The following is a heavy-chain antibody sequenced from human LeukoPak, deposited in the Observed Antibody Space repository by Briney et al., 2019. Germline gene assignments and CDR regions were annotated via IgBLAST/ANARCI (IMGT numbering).Heavy chain of an antibody. Sequence: SETLSLTCTVSGGSISSYYWSWIRQPPGKGLEWIGYIYYSGSTNYNPSLKSRVTISVDTSKNQFSLKLSSVTAADTAVYYCARVPAGLFDYWGQGTLVTVSS. CDR2: IYYSGST. V-gene: IGHV4-59*01. J-gene: IGHJ4*02. D-gene: IGHD6-13*01. CDR3: ARVPAGLFDY. CDR1: GGSISSYY.